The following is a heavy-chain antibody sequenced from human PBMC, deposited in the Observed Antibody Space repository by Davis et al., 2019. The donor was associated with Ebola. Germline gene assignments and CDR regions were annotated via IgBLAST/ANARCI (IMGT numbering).Heavy chain of an antibody. CDR1: GFTFSSYA. CDR3: AKDGLVGATGY. Sequence: AGSLRLSCAASGFTFSSYAMHWVRQAPGKGLEYVSAISSNGGSTYYANSVKGRFTISRDNSKNTLYLQMNSLRAEDTAVYYCAKDGLVGATGYWGQGTLVTVSS. J-gene: IGHJ4*02. CDR2: ISSNGGST. D-gene: IGHD1-26*01. V-gene: IGHV3-64*01.